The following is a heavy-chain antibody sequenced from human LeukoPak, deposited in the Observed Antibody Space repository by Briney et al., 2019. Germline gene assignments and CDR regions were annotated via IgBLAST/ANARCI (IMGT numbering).Heavy chain of an antibody. J-gene: IGHJ4*02. CDR3: AKTLAIYSSSWLNYFDY. V-gene: IGHV3-30*18. Sequence: GGSLRLSCAAAGFTFSSYGMHWVRQAPGKGLEWVAVISYDGSNKYYADSVKGRFTISRDNSKNTLYLQMNSLRAEDTAVYYCAKTLAIYSSSWLNYFDYWGQGTLVTVSS. CDR2: ISYDGSNK. D-gene: IGHD6-13*01. CDR1: GFTFSSYG.